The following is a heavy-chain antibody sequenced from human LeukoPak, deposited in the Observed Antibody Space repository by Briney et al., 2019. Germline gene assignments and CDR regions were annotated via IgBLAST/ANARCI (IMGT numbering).Heavy chain of an antibody. CDR1: GFTFSNAW. J-gene: IGHJ4*02. CDR3: TTDLLIVVVVAGDFDY. CDR2: KSKTDGGTT. Sequence: PGGSLRLSCAASGFTFSNAWMSWVRQAPGKGLEWVGRKSKTDGGTTDYAAPVKGRFTISRDDSKNTLYLQMNSLKTEDTAVYYCTTDLLIVVVVAGDFDYWGQGTLVTVSS. V-gene: IGHV3-15*01. D-gene: IGHD2-15*01.